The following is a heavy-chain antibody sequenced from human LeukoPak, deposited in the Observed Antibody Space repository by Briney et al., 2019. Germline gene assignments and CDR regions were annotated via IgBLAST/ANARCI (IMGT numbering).Heavy chain of an antibody. J-gene: IGHJ4*02. CDR1: GGSISSGGYY. Sequence: SQTLSLTCTVSGGSISSGGYYWSWIRQPPGKGLEWIGYISNSGSTNYNPSLKSRVTISVDTSKNQFSLKLSSVTAADTAVYYCARVEPGSYYNPFDYWGQGTLVTVSS. V-gene: IGHV4-61*09. CDR3: ARVEPGSYYNPFDY. D-gene: IGHD3-10*01. CDR2: ISNSGST.